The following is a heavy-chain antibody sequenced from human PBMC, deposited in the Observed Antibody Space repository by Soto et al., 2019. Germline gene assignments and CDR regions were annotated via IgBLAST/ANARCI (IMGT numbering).Heavy chain of an antibody. J-gene: IGHJ4*02. CDR3: ARHTPAISISDH. V-gene: IGHV4-39*01. CDR1: GGSISSSSYY. CDR2: IYYSGSS. D-gene: IGHD2-15*01. Sequence: SETLSLTCTVSGGSISSSSYYWGWIRQPPGKGLERIGSIYYSGSSYYNPSLKSRVTISVDTSKNQFSLKLSSVTAADTAVYYCARHTPAISISDHWGQGTLVTVSS.